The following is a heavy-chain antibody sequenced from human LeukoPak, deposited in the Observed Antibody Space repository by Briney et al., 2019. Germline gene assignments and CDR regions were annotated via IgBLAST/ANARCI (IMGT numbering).Heavy chain of an antibody. CDR1: GFTFSSYA. CDR3: ARGGYYYDDAFDI. D-gene: IGHD3-22*01. V-gene: IGHV3-30-3*01. CDR2: ISYDGSNK. J-gene: IGHJ3*02. Sequence: PGGSLRLSCAASGFTFSSYAMHWFRQAPGKGLEWVAVISYDGSNKYYADSVKGRFTISRDNSKNTLYLQMNTLRAEDTAVYYCARGGYYYDDAFDIWGQGTMVTVSS.